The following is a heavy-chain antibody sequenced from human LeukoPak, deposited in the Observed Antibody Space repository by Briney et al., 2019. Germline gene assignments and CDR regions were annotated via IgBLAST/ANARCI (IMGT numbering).Heavy chain of an antibody. D-gene: IGHD6-19*01. V-gene: IGHV4-61*02. CDR1: GGSISSSSYY. CDR2: IYTSGST. Sequence: PSETLSLTCTVSGGSISSSSYYWSWIRQPAGKGLEWIGRIYTSGSTNYNPSLKSRVTMSVDTSKNQFSLKLSSVTAADTAVYYCARGGLSGWYFFYFDYWGQGTLVTVSS. J-gene: IGHJ4*02. CDR3: ARGGLSGWYFFYFDY.